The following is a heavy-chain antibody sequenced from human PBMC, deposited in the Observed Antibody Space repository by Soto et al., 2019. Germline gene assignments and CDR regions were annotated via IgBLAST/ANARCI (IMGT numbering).Heavy chain of an antibody. V-gene: IGHV1-69*02. CDR1: GGTFSSYT. Sequence: ASVKVSCKASGGTFSSYTISWVRQAPGQGLEWMGRIIPILGIANYAQKFQGRVTITADKSTSTAYMELSSLRSEDTAVYYCAAEYYYGSGDPKGRIDWGQGTLVTVSS. CDR3: AAEYYYGSGDPKGRID. D-gene: IGHD3-22*01. J-gene: IGHJ4*02. CDR2: IIPILGIA.